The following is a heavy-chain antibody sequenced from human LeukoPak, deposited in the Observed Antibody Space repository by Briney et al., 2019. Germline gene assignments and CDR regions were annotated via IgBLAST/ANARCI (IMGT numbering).Heavy chain of an antibody. J-gene: IGHJ4*02. V-gene: IGHV3-30*02. D-gene: IGHD3-3*01. Sequence: PGGSLRLSCAASGFTFSSYGMHWVRQAPGKGLEWVAFIRYDGSNKYYADSVKGRFTISRDNAKNTLYLQMNSLRAEDTAVYYCATAQLRFLEWLELPHDYWGQGTLVTVSP. CDR1: GFTFSSYG. CDR3: ATAQLRFLEWLELPHDY. CDR2: IRYDGSNK.